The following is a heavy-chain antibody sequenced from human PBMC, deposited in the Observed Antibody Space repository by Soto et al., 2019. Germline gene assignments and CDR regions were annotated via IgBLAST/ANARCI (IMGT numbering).Heavy chain of an antibody. J-gene: IGHJ4*02. CDR3: ARGRKSVGATYFDY. CDR2: INPRGGRT. CDR1: GYTFTSYY. Sequence: QVQLVQSGAEVKKPGASVKVSCKASGYTFTSYYMHWVRQAPGQGLEWMGIINPRGGRTSYAQKFQGRVTMTRDTSTSTVYMELSSLRSEDTPVYYCARGRKSVGATYFDYWGQRTLFTVAS. V-gene: IGHV1-46*01. D-gene: IGHD1-26*01.